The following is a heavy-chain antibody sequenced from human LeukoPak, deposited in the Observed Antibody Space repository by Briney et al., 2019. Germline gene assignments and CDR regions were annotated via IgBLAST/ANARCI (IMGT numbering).Heavy chain of an antibody. CDR1: GYTFTSYY. D-gene: IGHD2-2*02. CDR3: ASQIVVVPAAIRRSFDY. V-gene: IGHV1-46*01. Sequence: ASVKVSCKASGYTFTSYYMHWVRQAPGQGLEWMGVINPSGGSTSYAQKFLGRVTMTRDTSTSTVYMELSSLRSEDTAVYYCASQIVVVPAAIRRSFDYWGQGTLVTVSS. J-gene: IGHJ4*02. CDR2: INPSGGST.